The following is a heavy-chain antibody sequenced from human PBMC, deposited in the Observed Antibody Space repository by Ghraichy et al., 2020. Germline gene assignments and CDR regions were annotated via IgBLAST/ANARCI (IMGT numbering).Heavy chain of an antibody. CDR3: ALPGSSGWLRFLLYY. J-gene: IGHJ4*02. Sequence: SVKVSCKASGGTFSSYAISWVRQAPGQGLEWMGGIIPIFGTANYAQKFQGRVTITADESTSTAYMELSSLRSEDTAVYYCALPGSSGWLRFLLYYWGQGTLVTVSS. CDR1: GGTFSSYA. V-gene: IGHV1-69*13. CDR2: IIPIFGTA. D-gene: IGHD6-19*01.